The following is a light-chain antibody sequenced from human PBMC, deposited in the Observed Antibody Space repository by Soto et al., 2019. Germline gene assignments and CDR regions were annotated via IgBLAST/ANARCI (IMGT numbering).Light chain of an antibody. Sequence: AMRMTQSPSSFSASTGDRVTITCRASQGISSSLAWYQQKSGKAPKLLIYAASTFQSGVPSRFSGSGSGTDFTLTISCLQSEDFATYYFQQYYSYPQRTFGQETKVQIK. V-gene: IGKV1-8*01. CDR2: AAS. J-gene: IGKJ1*01. CDR1: QGISSS. CDR3: QQYYSYPQRT.